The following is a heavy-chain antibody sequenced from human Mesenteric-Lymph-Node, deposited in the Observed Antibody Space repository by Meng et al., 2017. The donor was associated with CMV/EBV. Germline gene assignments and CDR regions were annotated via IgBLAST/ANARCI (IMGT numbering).Heavy chain of an antibody. CDR2: ISWNGRNV. CDR3: VKDMRSSAYYYNLDY. D-gene: IGHD3-22*01. Sequence: SLKISCAAFGFTFDDYAMHWVRQAPGKGLEWVSGISWNGRNVGYADSVKGRFSIYRDNANNSLHLQMTRLRAEDTALYFCVKDMRSSAYYYNLDYWGPGTLVTVPS. CDR1: GFTFDDYA. V-gene: IGHV3-9*01. J-gene: IGHJ4*02.